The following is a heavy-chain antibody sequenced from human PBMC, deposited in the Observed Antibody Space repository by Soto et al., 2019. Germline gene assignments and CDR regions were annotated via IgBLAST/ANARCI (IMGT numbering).Heavy chain of an antibody. CDR3: ARVEDYDILTGYPTNWFDP. J-gene: IGHJ5*02. D-gene: IGHD3-9*01. CDR2: IKHSGST. V-gene: IGHV4-34*01. Sequence: QVQLQQWGAGLLKPSETLSLTCAVYGGSFSGYYWSWIRQPPGKGLEWIGEIKHSGSTNYNPSLKSRVTISVDTSKKQFSLKLSSVTAADTAVYYCARVEDYDILTGYPTNWFDPWGPGTLVTGSS. CDR1: GGSFSGYY.